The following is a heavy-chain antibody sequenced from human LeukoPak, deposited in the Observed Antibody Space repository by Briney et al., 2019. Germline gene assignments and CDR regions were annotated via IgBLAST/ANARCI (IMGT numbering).Heavy chain of an antibody. CDR2: NRTKPYGETP. D-gene: IGHD2-2*01. V-gene: IGHV3-49*04. Sequence: PWRSLRLSFTASGFTLEDYTMNWVRPAPGKGPEWVGFNRTKPYGETPEYAPSVAGRFTISRYESKGIAYLQMNSLKIEDTAVYFCTRGRIGYCGGTSCYLESWGKGTLVSVPS. J-gene: IGHJ4*02. CDR1: GFTLEDYT. CDR3: TRGRIGYCGGTSCYLES.